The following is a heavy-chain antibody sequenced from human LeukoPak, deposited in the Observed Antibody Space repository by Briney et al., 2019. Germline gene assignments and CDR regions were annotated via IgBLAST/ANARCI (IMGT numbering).Heavy chain of an antibody. CDR3: ARGPIVGPTKGFDP. CDR1: GFVVSSNY. CDR2: IYSGGAT. V-gene: IGHV3-53*01. D-gene: IGHD1-26*01. J-gene: IGHJ5*02. Sequence: GGSLRLSCAASGFVVSSNYMSWVRQAPGKGLEWVSVIYSGGATYYADSVKGRFTISRDNSKNMLYLQMNSLRAEDTAVYYCARGPIVGPTKGFDPWGQGTLGTVSS.